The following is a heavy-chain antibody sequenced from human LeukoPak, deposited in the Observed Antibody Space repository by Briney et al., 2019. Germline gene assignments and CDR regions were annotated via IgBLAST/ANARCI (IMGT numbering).Heavy chain of an antibody. V-gene: IGHV1-69*05. J-gene: IGHJ6*02. CDR1: GGTFSSYA. D-gene: IGHD3-9*01. CDR2: IIPIFGTA. Sequence: SVKVSCKASGGTFSSYAISWVRQAPGQGLEWMGGIIPIFGTANYAQKFQGRVTMTRDTSTSTVYMELSSLRSEDTAVYYCARSGANYDILTGYHYYYGMDVWGQGTTVTVSS. CDR3: ARSGANYDILTGYHYYYGMDV.